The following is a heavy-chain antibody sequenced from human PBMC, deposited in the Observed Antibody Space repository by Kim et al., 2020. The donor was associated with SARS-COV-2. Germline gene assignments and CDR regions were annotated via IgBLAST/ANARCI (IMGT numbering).Heavy chain of an antibody. J-gene: IGHJ6*02. V-gene: IGHV3-72*01. CDR3: ANNGMDV. CDR1: GFTFSDHY. Sequence: GGSLRLSCAVSGFTFSDHYMDWVRQAPGKGLEWVGRSRNKANSYTTEYAASVKGRFTISRDDSKNSLYLQMNSLKTEDTAVYYCANNGMDVWGQGTTVTVSS. CDR2: SRNKANSYTT.